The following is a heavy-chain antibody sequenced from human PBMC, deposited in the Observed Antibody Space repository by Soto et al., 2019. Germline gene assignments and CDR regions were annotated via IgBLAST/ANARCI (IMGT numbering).Heavy chain of an antibody. CDR3: ARRSRFDS. Sequence: SETLSLTCAVYGGSFRDYYWSWVRQPPGKALEWTGQINHSGSTNYNPSLKSRVTISVDTSKNQFSLKLSSVTAADTAVYSCARRSRFDSWGQGTLVTVSS. CDR1: GGSFRDYY. CDR2: INHSGST. J-gene: IGHJ4*02. V-gene: IGHV4-34*01.